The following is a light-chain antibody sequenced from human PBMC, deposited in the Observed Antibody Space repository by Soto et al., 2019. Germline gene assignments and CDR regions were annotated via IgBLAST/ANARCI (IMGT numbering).Light chain of an antibody. Sequence: ETVLTQSPATLSVSPGESATLSCRASQSVSNNLTWYQQKPGQPPRLLIYGASTRATGVPGRFSGSGSGTEFTLTISSLQSEDFAVYYCQQYNDWWTFGQGTKVDI. V-gene: IGKV3-15*01. CDR1: QSVSNN. J-gene: IGKJ1*01. CDR2: GAS. CDR3: QQYNDWWT.